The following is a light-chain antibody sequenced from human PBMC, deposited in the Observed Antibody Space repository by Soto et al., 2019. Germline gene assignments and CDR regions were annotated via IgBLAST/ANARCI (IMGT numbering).Light chain of an antibody. Sequence: QSALTQPASVSGSPGQSITISCTGTSSDVGGYEFVSWYQQHPGKAPKLMIYHVSNRPSGVSNRFSGSKSGNTASLTISGLQAEDEADYYCNSYTTRSTVGLFGGGTKLTVL. CDR3: NSYTTRSTVGL. CDR1: SSDVGGYEF. J-gene: IGLJ2*01. V-gene: IGLV2-14*03. CDR2: HVS.